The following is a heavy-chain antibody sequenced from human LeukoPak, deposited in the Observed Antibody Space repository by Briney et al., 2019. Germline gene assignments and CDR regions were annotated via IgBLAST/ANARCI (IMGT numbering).Heavy chain of an antibody. D-gene: IGHD4-11*01. CDR2: IYSSGNT. Sequence: SETLSLTCTVSGDSISSYYWSWIRQPPGKGLEGIGYIYSSGNTDYNTSLKSRVTISVDRSKNQFSLKLSSVTAADTAVYYCARGGDYSDSVLRWFDPWGQGTLVTVSS. CDR3: ARGGDYSDSVLRWFDP. CDR1: GDSISSYY. J-gene: IGHJ5*02. V-gene: IGHV4-59*01.